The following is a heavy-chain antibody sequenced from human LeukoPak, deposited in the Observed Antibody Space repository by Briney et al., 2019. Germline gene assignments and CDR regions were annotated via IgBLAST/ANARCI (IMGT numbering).Heavy chain of an antibody. CDR2: INPGGGTT. V-gene: IGHV1-46*01. Sequence: ASVKVSCKASGYTFTSFYMHWVRQAPGQGLEWMGIINPGGGTTSHAQKFQGRVTMTRDTSTSTVYMELRSLRSDDTAVYYCARDNFIDDYWGQGTLVTVSS. J-gene: IGHJ4*02. CDR3: ARDNFIDDY. CDR1: GYTFTSFY.